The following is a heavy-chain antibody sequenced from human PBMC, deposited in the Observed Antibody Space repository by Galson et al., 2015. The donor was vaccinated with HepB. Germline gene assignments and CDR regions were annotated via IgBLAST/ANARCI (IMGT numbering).Heavy chain of an antibody. V-gene: IGHV4-39*01. CDR1: GGSISSSSYY. Sequence: SETLSLTCTVSGGSISSSSYYWGWIRQPPGKGLEWIGSIYYSGSTYYNPSLKSRVTISVDTSKNQFSLKLSSVTAADTAVYYCARRGDDSSGYYYGYWGQGTLVTVSS. J-gene: IGHJ4*02. CDR2: IYYSGST. CDR3: ARRGDDSSGYYYGY. D-gene: IGHD3-22*01.